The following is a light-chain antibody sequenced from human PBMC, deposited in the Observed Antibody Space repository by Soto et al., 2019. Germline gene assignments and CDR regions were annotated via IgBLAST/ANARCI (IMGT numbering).Light chain of an antibody. J-gene: IGLJ2*01. CDR3: CSYAGSYTVV. V-gene: IGLV2-11*01. CDR2: DVS. Sequence: QSALTQPRSVSGSPGQSVTISCTGTNSDVGGYNYVSWYQQHPGKAPKVMIYDVSERPSGVPDRFSGSKSSNTASLTISGLQAEDEADYYCCSYAGSYTVVFGGGTKLTVL. CDR1: NSDVGGYNY.